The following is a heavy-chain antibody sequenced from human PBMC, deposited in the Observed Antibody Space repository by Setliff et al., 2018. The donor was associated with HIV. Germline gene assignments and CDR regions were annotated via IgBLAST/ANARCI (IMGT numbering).Heavy chain of an antibody. J-gene: IGHJ4*02. D-gene: IGHD3-10*01. Sequence: SETLSLTCAVYGGSFSGYYWSWIRQPPGKGLEWIGEVTHSGRTNYKPSLESRVTTSVDTSKKQVSLRLTSVTAADTAVSYRARGVRDNIGWSSYYFDYWGQGTLVTVSS. CDR3: ARGVRDNIGWSSYYFDY. CDR2: VTHSGRT. V-gene: IGHV4-34*01. CDR1: GGSFSGYY.